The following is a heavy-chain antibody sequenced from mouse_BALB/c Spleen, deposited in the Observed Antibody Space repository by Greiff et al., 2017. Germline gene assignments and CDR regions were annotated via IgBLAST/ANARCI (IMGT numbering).Heavy chain of an antibody. V-gene: IGHV14-3*02. CDR3: ARGDGKGAMDY. CDR1: GFNIKDTY. CDR2: IDPANGNT. D-gene: IGHD2-1*01. Sequence: EVKLMESGAELVKPGASVKLSCTASGFNIKDTYMHWVKQRPEQGLEWIGRIDPANGNTKYDPKFQGKATITADTSSNTAYLQLSSLTSEDTAVYYCARGDGKGAMDYWGQGTSVTVSS. J-gene: IGHJ4*01.